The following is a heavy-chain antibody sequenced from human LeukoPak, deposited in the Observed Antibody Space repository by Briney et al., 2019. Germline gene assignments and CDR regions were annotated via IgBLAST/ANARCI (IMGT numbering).Heavy chain of an antibody. J-gene: IGHJ5*02. Sequence: PSQTLSLTCAVSGGSISSGGYSWSWIRQPPGKGLEWIGYIYHSGSTYYNPSLMSRVTISVDRSKNQFSLKLSSVTAADTAVYYCARGCGFGESPYNWFDPWGQGTLVTVSS. CDR1: GGSISSGGYS. D-gene: IGHD3-10*01. V-gene: IGHV4-30-2*01. CDR2: IYHSGST. CDR3: ARGCGFGESPYNWFDP.